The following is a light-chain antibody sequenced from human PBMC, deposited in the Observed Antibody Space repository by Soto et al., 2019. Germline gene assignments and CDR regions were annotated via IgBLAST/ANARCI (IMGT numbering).Light chain of an antibody. V-gene: IGLV2-14*01. J-gene: IGLJ1*01. CDR3: SSYTSSSTYV. Sequence: QSVLTQPASVSGSPGQSITTSCTGTSSDVGGYNYVSWYQQHPGKAPKLMIYDVSNRPSGVSNRFSGSKSGNTASLTISGLQAVDEADSYCSSYTSSSTYVFGTGTKVTVL. CDR2: DVS. CDR1: SSDVGGYNY.